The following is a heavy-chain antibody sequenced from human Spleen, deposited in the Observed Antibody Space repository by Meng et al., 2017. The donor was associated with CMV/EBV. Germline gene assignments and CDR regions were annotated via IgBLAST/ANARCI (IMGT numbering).Heavy chain of an antibody. CDR3: ARDHLSSSST. J-gene: IGHJ5*02. D-gene: IGHD6-6*01. V-gene: IGHV3-21*06. Sequence: SCAGSGFPFSNYSMNWVRQAPGKGLEWVSSITSSSSHIYYADSVKGRFTISRDNAKNSLYLQMHSLRAEDTAVYYCARDHLSSSSTWGQGTLVTVSS. CDR2: ITSSSSHI. CDR1: GFPFSNYS.